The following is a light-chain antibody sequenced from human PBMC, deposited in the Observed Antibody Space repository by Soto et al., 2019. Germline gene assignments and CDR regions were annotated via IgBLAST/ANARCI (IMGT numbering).Light chain of an antibody. CDR2: ATS. CDR1: QIVGNTY. CDR3: QQYGSSLPFT. J-gene: IGKJ2*01. V-gene: IGKV3-20*01. Sequence: EIVLTQSPGTLSLSPGERASLSCRASQIVGNTYLAWFQQRPGQAPRLLIHATSSRATGIPDRFSGRGSGTDFTLTISRLEPEDCAMYYCQQYGSSLPFTFGQGTKVEI.